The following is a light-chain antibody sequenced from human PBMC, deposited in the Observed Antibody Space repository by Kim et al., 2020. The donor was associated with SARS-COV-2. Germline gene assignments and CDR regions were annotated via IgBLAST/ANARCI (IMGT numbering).Light chain of an antibody. CDR2: DAS. Sequence: ASVGDRVTITCRASQDIRNFLIWFQQKPGKAPKSLIYDASRLRSGVPSRFSGSGSGTDFTLTISSLQPEDFGTYYCQHYDGYPLTFGQGTRLEIK. CDR3: QHYDGYPLT. CDR1: QDIRNF. J-gene: IGKJ5*01. V-gene: IGKV1-16*01.